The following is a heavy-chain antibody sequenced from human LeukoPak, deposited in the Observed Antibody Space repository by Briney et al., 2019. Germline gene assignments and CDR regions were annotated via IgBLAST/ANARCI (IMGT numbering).Heavy chain of an antibody. J-gene: IGHJ4*02. CDR1: GFAFIRIG. Sequence: GGSRRLSCEASGFAFIRIGMHWVRPAPGKGLEWVAFLRYDGSNQHYADSVQGRFTISRDNSKNTLYLQMYSLRAEDTAVYYCARDDPHYDILTGYYPIDSWGQGTLVTVSS. D-gene: IGHD3-9*01. CDR2: LRYDGSNQ. CDR3: ARDDPHYDILTGYYPIDS. V-gene: IGHV3-30*02.